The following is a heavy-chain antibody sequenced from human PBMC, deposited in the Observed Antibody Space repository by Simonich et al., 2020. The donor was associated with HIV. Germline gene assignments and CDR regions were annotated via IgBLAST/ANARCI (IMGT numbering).Heavy chain of an antibody. J-gene: IGHJ3*02. D-gene: IGHD1-26*01. CDR3: ATHGPGSYSSTLDI. CDR2: VNPNNGGT. Sequence: QVQLVQSGAEVKKPGASVKVSCKASGYTFTDYNIHWVREAPGQGLEWMGPVNPNNGGTDDPQKCQGGVTMTRDTSVTTAYSQLTRLRSDDTAVYYCATHGPGSYSSTLDIWGQGTKVTVSS. V-gene: IGHV1-2*06. CDR1: GYTFTDYN.